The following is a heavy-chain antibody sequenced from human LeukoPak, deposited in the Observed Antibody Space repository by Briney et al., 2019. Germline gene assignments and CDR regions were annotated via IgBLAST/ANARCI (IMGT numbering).Heavy chain of an antibody. J-gene: IGHJ6*03. D-gene: IGHD4-17*01. CDR1: GFTFSDHY. V-gene: IGHV3-72*01. CDR2: TRNKANSYTT. Sequence: GGSLRLSCAASGFTFSDHYMDWVRQAPGKGLEWVGRTRNKANSYTTEYAASVKGRFTISRDDSKNSLYLQMNSLKTEDTAVYYCARAYGHHYYYYMDVWGKGTTVTVSS. CDR3: ARAYGHHYYYYMDV.